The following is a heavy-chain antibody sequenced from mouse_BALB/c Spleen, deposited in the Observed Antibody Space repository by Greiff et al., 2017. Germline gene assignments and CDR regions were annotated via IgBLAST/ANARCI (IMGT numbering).Heavy chain of an antibody. Sequence: EVQLVESGGGLVKPGGSLKLSCAASGFTFSSYTMSWVRQTPEKRLEWVATISSGGSYTYYPDSVKGRFTISRDNAKNTLYLQMSSLKSEDTAMYYCTRDQLGGYFDYWGQGTTLTVSS. D-gene: IGHD4-1*02. CDR2: ISSGGSYT. V-gene: IGHV5-6-4*01. J-gene: IGHJ2*01. CDR3: TRDQLGGYFDY. CDR1: GFTFSSYT.